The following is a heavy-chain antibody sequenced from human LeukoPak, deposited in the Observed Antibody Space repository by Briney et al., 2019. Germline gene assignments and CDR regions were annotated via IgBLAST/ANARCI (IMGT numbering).Heavy chain of an antibody. J-gene: IGHJ5*02. CDR3: AREVAHPPEDWFDP. CDR1: GYTFTSYA. CDR2: INTNTGNP. Sequence: GASVKVSCKASGYTFTSYAMNWVRQAPGQGLEWMGWINTNTGNPTYAQGFTGRFVFSLDTSVSTAYLQISSLKAEDTAVYYCAREVAHPPEDWFDPWGQGTLVTVSS. D-gene: IGHD5-12*01. V-gene: IGHV7-4-1*02.